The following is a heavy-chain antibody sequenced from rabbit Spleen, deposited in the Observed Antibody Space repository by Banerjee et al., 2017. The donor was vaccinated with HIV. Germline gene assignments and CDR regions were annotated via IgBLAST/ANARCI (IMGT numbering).Heavy chain of an antibody. V-gene: IGHV1S40*01. CDR2: INAVTGKA. D-gene: IGHD1-1*01. CDR3: ARDSSTSFSTYGMDL. J-gene: IGHJ6*01. CDR1: GFSFSSSDY. Sequence: QSLEESGGDLVKPGASLTLTCTASGFSFSSSDYMCWVRQAPGKGLEWIACINAVTGKAVYATWAKGRFTCSKTSSTTVTLQMTSLTVADTATYFCARDSSTSFSTYGMDLWGPGTLVTVS.